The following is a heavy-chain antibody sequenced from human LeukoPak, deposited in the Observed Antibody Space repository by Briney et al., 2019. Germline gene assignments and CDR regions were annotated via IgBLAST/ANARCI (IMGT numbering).Heavy chain of an antibody. J-gene: IGHJ6*03. CDR1: GYTFTSYG. Sequence: ASVKVSCKASGYTFTSYGISWVRQAPGQGLEWMGWISAYNGNTNYAQKLRGRVTMTTDTSTSTAYMELRSLRSDDTAVYYCARGIAARFHYYYYVDVWGKGTTVTVSS. CDR2: ISAYNGNT. CDR3: ARGIAARFHYYYYVDV. D-gene: IGHD6-6*01. V-gene: IGHV1-18*01.